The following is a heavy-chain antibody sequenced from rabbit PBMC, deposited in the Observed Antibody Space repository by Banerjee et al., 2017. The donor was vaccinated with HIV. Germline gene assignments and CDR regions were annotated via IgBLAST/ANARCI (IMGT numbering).Heavy chain of an antibody. CDR1: GFDFSRYYM. J-gene: IGHJ6*01. CDR2: INTISGNT. V-gene: IGHV1S45*01. D-gene: IGHD7-1*01. Sequence: QEQVKESGGGLVQPGGSLKLSCNASGFDFSRYYMSWVRQAPEMGLEWIECINTISGNTSFASWAKDLCSIPKSSAAAVTLQMTSPTAAYTVPYFCARGGNADYPGYVYVFVLGGQGTFCTVS. CDR3: ARGGNADYPGYVYVFVL.